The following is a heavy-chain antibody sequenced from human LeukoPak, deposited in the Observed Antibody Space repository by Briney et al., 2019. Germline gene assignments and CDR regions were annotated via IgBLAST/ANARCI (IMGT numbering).Heavy chain of an antibody. D-gene: IGHD5-24*01. V-gene: IGHV3-23*01. J-gene: IGHJ4*02. CDR1: EFTFRSCA. CDR3: AKARGRDGYKDELDY. CDR2: ISGSGGST. Sequence: GGSLRLSCAASEFTFRSCAMRWVRQAPGEGLEWDSVISGSGGSTYYADSVKGRFTISRDNSKNTLFLQMNSLRAEDTAVYYCAKARGRDGYKDELDYWGQGTLVTVSS.